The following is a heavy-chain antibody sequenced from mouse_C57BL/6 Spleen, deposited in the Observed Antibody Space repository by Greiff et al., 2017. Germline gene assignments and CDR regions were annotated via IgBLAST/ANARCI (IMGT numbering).Heavy chain of an antibody. CDR3: ARFGDYGGFAY. CDR2: IDPSDSYT. CDR1: GYTFTSYW. J-gene: IGHJ3*01. D-gene: IGHD2-4*01. V-gene: IGHV1-50*01. Sequence: QVQLQQSGAELVKPGASVKLSCKASGYTFTSYWMQWVKQRPGQGLEWIGDIDPSDSYTNYNQKFKGKATLTVDTSSSTAYMQLSSLTSEDSAVYYCARFGDYGGFAYWGQGTLVTVSA.